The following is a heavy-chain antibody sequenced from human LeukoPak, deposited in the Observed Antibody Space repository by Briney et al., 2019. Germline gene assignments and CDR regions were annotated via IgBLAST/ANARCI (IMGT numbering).Heavy chain of an antibody. V-gene: IGHV1-46*01. CDR3: ARRRYQLLTVDY. CDR2: INPSGGST. D-gene: IGHD2-2*01. Sequence: ASVKVSCKASGYTFTSYYMHWVRQAPGQGLEWMGIINPSGGSTGYAQKFQGRVTMTRDTSTSTVYMELSSLRSEDTAVYYCARRRYQLLTVDYWGQGTLVTVSS. J-gene: IGHJ4*02. CDR1: GYTFTSYY.